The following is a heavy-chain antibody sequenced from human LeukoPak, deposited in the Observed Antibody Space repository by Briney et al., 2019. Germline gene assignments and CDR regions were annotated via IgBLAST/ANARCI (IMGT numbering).Heavy chain of an antibody. CDR3: ARAGGELQPSYYYYGMDV. V-gene: IGHV3-33*01. Sequence: QPGGSLRLPCAASGFTFSSYGMHWVRQAPGKGLEWVAVIWYDGSNKYYADSVKGRFTISRDNSKNTLYLQMNSLRAEDTAVYYCARAGGELQPSYYYYGMDVWGQGTTVTVSS. J-gene: IGHJ6*02. CDR2: IWYDGSNK. CDR1: GFTFSSYG. D-gene: IGHD1-26*01.